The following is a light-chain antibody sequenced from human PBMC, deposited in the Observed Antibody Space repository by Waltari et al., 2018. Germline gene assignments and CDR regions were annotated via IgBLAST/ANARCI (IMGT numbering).Light chain of an antibody. Sequence: QSALTQPASVSGSPGQSITISCTGTRRVVGRYNLVSWYQQHPGKAPKLMIYEGSNRPSGISHRFSGSKSGNTASLTISGLQAEDEADYYCCSYAVGAIYVFGTGTKVTVL. CDR2: EGS. CDR1: RRVVGRYNL. CDR3: CSYAVGAIYV. J-gene: IGLJ1*01. V-gene: IGLV2-23*01.